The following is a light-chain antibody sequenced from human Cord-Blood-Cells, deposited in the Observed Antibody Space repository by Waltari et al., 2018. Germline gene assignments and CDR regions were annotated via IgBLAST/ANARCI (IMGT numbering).Light chain of an antibody. CDR3: QQYYSTPYS. Sequence: DIVMTQSPDSLAVSLGERATLNCKSSQSVLYSSNNKNYLAWYQQKPGQPPKLLIYWASTREAGVPDRFSGSGSGTDFTLTISSLQAEDVAVYYCQQYYSTPYSCGQGTKLEIK. CDR2: WAS. J-gene: IGKJ2*03. V-gene: IGKV4-1*01. CDR1: QSVLYSSNNKNY.